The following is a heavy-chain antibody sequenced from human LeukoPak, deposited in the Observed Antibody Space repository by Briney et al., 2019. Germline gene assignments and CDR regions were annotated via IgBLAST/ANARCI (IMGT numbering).Heavy chain of an antibody. Sequence: GGSLRLSCAASGFTFSSFWMHWVRRVPGKGLVWLSRINSDGSITTYVDSVKGRFTISRDNAKNTLYLQMNSLRAEDTAMYYCVRGVGTTSNDYWGQGTLVTVSS. J-gene: IGHJ4*02. V-gene: IGHV3-74*01. CDR2: INSDGSIT. D-gene: IGHD1-26*01. CDR1: GFTFSSFW. CDR3: VRGVGTTSNDY.